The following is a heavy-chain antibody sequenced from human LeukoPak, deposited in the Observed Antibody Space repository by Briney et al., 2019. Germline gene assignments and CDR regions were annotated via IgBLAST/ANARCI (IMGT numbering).Heavy chain of an antibody. V-gene: IGHV4-39*01. CDR1: GGSISSPNHD. CDR3: TRGRSVEQQLDPLDLDY. J-gene: IGHJ4*02. D-gene: IGHD6-13*01. CDR2: IYYSGTT. Sequence: SETLSLTCSVSGGSISSPNHDWAWIRQPPGQGLEWIGSIYYSGTTYYNLSLKSRVTLSVDTSQNQFSLKLSSVTAADTAIYYCTRGRSVEQQLDPLDLDYWGQGTLVTVSS.